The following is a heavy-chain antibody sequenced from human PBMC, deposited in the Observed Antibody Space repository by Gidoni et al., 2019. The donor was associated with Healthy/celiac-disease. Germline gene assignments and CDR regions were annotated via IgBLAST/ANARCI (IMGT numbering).Heavy chain of an antibody. CDR1: GYSFTSYW. CDR3: AAGDDYGDYSTRCFDY. V-gene: IGHV5-51*03. Sequence: EVQLVQSGAEVKKPGESLKISCKGSGYSFTSYWIGWVRQMPGKGLEWMGIIYPGNSDTRYSPSFQGQVTISADKSISTAYLQWSSLKASDTAMYYCAAGDDYGDYSTRCFDYWGQGTLVTVSS. D-gene: IGHD4-17*01. CDR2: IYPGNSDT. J-gene: IGHJ4*02.